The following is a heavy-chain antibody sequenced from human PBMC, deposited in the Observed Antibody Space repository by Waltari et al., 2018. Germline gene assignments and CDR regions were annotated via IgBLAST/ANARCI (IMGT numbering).Heavy chain of an antibody. Sequence: EVQLVESGGGLVQPGRSLRLSCTASGFTFVYYGLNWVREAPGKGLEWVGFIRSKAYGGTTEYAASVKGRFTISRDDSKSIVYLQMNSLKTEDTAVYYCTRELAMDAFDIWGQGTMVTVSS. V-gene: IGHV3-49*04. CDR1: GFTFVYYG. CDR2: IRSKAYGGTT. J-gene: IGHJ3*02. CDR3: TRELAMDAFDI.